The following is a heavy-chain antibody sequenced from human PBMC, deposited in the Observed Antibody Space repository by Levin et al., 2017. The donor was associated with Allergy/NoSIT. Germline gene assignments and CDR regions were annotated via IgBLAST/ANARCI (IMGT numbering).Heavy chain of an antibody. Sequence: GSLRLSCAVYGGSFSGYYWSWIRQPPGKGLEWIGEINHSGSTNYNPSLKSRVTISVDTSKNQFSLKLSSVTAADTAVYYCARGQGGGWTDYWGQGTLVTVSS. CDR3: ARGQGGGWTDY. CDR1: GGSFSGYY. V-gene: IGHV4-34*01. D-gene: IGHD6-19*01. J-gene: IGHJ4*02. CDR2: INHSGST.